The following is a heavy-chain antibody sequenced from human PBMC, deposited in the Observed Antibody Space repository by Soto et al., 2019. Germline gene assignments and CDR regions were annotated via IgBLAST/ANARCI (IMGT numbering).Heavy chain of an antibody. D-gene: IGHD6-19*01. Sequence: SETLSLTCAVYGGSFSGYYWSWIRQPPGKGLEWIGEINHSGSTNHNPSLKSRVTISVDTSKNQFSLKLSSVTAADTAVYYCARGEVAVAGTEGVSYYYYGMDVWGQGTTVTVSS. CDR1: GGSFSGYY. V-gene: IGHV4-34*01. J-gene: IGHJ6*02. CDR3: ARGEVAVAGTEGVSYYYYGMDV. CDR2: INHSGST.